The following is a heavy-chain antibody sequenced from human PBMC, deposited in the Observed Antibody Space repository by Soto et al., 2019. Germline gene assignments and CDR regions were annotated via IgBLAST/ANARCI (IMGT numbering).Heavy chain of an antibody. CDR3: ARGIFRGGFDI. D-gene: IGHD3-10*01. Sequence: QVQLQEAGPGLVRPSQTLSLTCTVAGGSMSENDYYWRWLRQSPGQGLQWIGYIYDTWPTSYSPSPKSRVTMSADTSRNQFSLTPTSVTAADTALYFCARGIFRGGFDIWGQGTLVTVSS. J-gene: IGHJ3*02. CDR1: GGSMSENDYY. V-gene: IGHV4-30-4*01. CDR2: IYDTWPT.